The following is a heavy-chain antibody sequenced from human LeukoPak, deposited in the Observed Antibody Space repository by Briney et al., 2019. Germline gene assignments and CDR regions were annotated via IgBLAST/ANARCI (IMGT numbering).Heavy chain of an antibody. CDR1: GGSISSYY. V-gene: IGHV4-59*01. CDR3: ARTRPRNTIPNYYMDV. D-gene: IGHD3-3*01. CDR2: IYYIGRT. Sequence: SSETLSLTCTVSGGSISSYYWSWIRQPPGKGLEWIGYIYYIGRTNYNPSLKSRVTISVDTSKNQFSLMLTSVTAADTAVYYCARTRPRNTIPNYYMDVWGKGTTVTVSS. J-gene: IGHJ6*03.